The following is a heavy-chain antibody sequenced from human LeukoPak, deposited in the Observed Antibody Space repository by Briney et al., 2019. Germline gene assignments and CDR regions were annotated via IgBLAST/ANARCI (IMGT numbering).Heavy chain of an antibody. J-gene: IGHJ4*02. CDR1: GFTFSSYA. CDR2: ISGSGGST. V-gene: IGHV3-23*01. D-gene: IGHD6-6*01. Sequence: RGSLRLSCAASGFTFSSYAMSWVRQAPGKGLEWVSAISGSGGSTYYADSVKGRFTISRDNSKNTLYLQMNGLRAEDTAVYYCAKGQEYSSSFDYWGQGTLVTVSS. CDR3: AKGQEYSSSFDY.